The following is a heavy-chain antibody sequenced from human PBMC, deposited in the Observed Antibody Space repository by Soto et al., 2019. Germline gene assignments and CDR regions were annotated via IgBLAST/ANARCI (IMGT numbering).Heavy chain of an antibody. J-gene: IGHJ6*02. CDR2: ISSSSSYI. D-gene: IGHD3-10*01. CDR1: GFTFSSYS. Sequence: GGSLRLSCAASGFTFSSYSMNWVRQAPGKGLEWVSSISSSSSYIYYADSVKGRFTISRGNAKNSLYLQMNSLRAEGTAVYYCAREQLLWFGGMDVWGQGTTVTVSS. CDR3: AREQLLWFGGMDV. V-gene: IGHV3-21*01.